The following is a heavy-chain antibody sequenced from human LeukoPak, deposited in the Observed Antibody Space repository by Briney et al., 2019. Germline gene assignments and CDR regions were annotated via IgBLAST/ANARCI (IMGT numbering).Heavy chain of an antibody. CDR3: AKAPLFDY. Sequence: TGGSLRLSCAASGFTVSSNYMSWVRQAPGKGLEWVSVIYSGGSTYYADSVKGRFTISRDNSKNTLYLQMNSLRTEDTAVYYCAKAPLFDYWGQGTLVTVSS. V-gene: IGHV3-66*02. CDR1: GFTVSSNY. J-gene: IGHJ4*02. CDR2: IYSGGST.